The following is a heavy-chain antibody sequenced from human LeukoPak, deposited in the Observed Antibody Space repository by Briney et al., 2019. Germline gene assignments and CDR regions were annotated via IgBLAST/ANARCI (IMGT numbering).Heavy chain of an antibody. D-gene: IGHD1-26*01. V-gene: IGHV4-59*01. CDR3: AHSKRGGGYYINAFAV. CDR2: SYSGGNA. Sequence: PSETLSLTCTVSGASTSAYYWSWIRHPPGKGLEWIGYSYSGGNANYNPSLKSRVTISIDTSENQFSLRLTSVTAADTAVYFCAHSKRGGGYYINAFAVWGQGALVTIS. J-gene: IGHJ3*01. CDR1: GASTSAYY.